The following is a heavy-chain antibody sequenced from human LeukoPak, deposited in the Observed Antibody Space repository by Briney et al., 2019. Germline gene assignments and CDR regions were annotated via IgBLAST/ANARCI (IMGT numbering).Heavy chain of an antibody. J-gene: IGHJ3*02. D-gene: IGHD6-13*01. V-gene: IGHV3-7*01. CDR1: TFTFSSDW. Sequence: PGGSLRLSCAASTFTFSSDWMNWVRQAPGKGLEWVANINQDGSKKYYLDSVKGRFTISRDNAKNSLYLQMNSLRAEDTAVYYCARVYGSSWRNAFDIWGQGTMVTVSS. CDR3: ARVYGSSWRNAFDI. CDR2: INQDGSKK.